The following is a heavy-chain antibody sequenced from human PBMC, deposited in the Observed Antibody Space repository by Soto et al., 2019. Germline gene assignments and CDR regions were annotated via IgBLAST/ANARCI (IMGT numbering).Heavy chain of an antibody. J-gene: IGHJ3*02. CDR2: IYYSGST. V-gene: IGHV4-59*01. CDR1: VGSISSYY. CDR3: ARGGAFDI. Sequence: SETLSLTCTVSVGSISSYYWSWIRQPPGKGLEWIGYIYYSGSTNYNPSLKSRVTISVDTSKNQFSLKLSSVTAADTAVYYCARGGAFDIWGQGKMVTVSS.